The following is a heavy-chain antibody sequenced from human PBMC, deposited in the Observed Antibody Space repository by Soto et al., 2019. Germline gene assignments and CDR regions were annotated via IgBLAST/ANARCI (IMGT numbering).Heavy chain of an antibody. V-gene: IGHV3-30-3*01. CDR3: ARAIVFYGMDV. CDR1: GFAFSSYS. D-gene: IGHD3-22*01. J-gene: IGHJ6*02. CDR2: ISYDGSSK. Sequence: PGGSLRLSCAASGFAFSSYSMHWVRQAPGKGLGWVALISYDGSSKYYADSVKGRFTISRDNAKNTLYLQMNSLRAEDTAVYYCARAIVFYGMDVWGQGTTVTVSS.